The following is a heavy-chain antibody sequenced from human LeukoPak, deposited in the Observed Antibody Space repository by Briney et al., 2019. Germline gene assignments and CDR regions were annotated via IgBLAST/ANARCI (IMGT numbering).Heavy chain of an antibody. V-gene: IGHV3-23*01. D-gene: IGHD2-2*01. CDR1: GFTFSSYW. Sequence: GGSLRLSCAASGFTFSSYWMPWVRQAPGEGLEWVSGISNSGDSTYYSDSLKGRFTISRDNSKNTLHLQMSNLRADDTALYYCVKDRCDGTTCPEVWGQGTLVTVSS. CDR3: VKDRCDGTTCPEV. CDR2: ISNSGDST. J-gene: IGHJ4*02.